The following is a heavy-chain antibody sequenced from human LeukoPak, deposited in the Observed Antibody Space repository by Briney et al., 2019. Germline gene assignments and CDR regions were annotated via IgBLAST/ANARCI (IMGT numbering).Heavy chain of an antibody. J-gene: IGHJ6*02. Sequence: GVSLRLSCAASGFTFSSYSMNWVRQAPGKGLEWVSSISSSSSYIYYADSVKGRFTISRDNAKNSLYLQMNSLRAEDTAVYYCARCDIVVVPAAMTVYYYYGMDVWGQGTTVTVSS. CDR3: ARCDIVVVPAAMTVYYYYGMDV. D-gene: IGHD2-2*01. CDR1: GFTFSSYS. V-gene: IGHV3-21*01. CDR2: ISSSSSYI.